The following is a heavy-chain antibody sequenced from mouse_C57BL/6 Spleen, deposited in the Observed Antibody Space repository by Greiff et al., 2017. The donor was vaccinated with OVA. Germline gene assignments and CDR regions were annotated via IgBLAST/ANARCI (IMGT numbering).Heavy chain of an antibody. CDR2: IDPNSGGT. CDR1: GYTFTSYW. Sequence: VKLQQPGAELVKPGASVKLSCKASGYTFTSYWMHWVKQRPGRGLEWIGRIDPNSGGTKYNEKFKSKATLTVDKPSSTAYMQLSSLTSEDSAVYYCAREDVLLRYGFDYWGQGTTLTVSS. CDR3: AREDVLLRYGFDY. J-gene: IGHJ2*01. D-gene: IGHD1-1*01. V-gene: IGHV1-72*01.